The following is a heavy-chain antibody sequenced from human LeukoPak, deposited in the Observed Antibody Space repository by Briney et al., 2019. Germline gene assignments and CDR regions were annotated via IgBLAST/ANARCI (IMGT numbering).Heavy chain of an antibody. J-gene: IGHJ2*01. CDR3: AKPSFDYGDYDWYFDL. V-gene: IGHV3-23*01. CDR1: GFTFSSYS. D-gene: IGHD4-17*01. Sequence: GGSLRLSCAASGFTFSSYSMNWVRQAPGKGLEWVSAISGSGGSTYYADSVRGRFTISRDNSKNTLYLQMNSLRAEDTAVYYCAKPSFDYGDYDWYFDLWGRGTLVTVSS. CDR2: ISGSGGST.